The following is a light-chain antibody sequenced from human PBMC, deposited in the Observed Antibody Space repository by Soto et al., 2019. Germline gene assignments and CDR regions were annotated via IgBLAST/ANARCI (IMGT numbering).Light chain of an antibody. V-gene: IGKV1-5*01. CDR3: QQYKSLYT. Sequence: DIQMTQSPSTLSASLGHRVTITCRASQSISGWLAWYQQKPGQAPKLLIYDASTLESGVPSRFSGSGSGTDFTLTISSLQPDDVATYYCQQYKSLYTFGQGTKLEIK. CDR1: QSISGW. J-gene: IGKJ2*01. CDR2: DAS.